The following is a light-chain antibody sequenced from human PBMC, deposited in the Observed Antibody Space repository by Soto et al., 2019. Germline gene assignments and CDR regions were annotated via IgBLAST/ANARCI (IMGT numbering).Light chain of an antibody. CDR1: QNIGSN. CDR2: GAS. V-gene: IGKV3-15*01. CDR3: QQYNNWPPYT. Sequence: TQSPATLSASPGERVILSCRASQNIGSNLAWYQQRPGQAPRLLMYGASTRATETPARFSGSGSATDFTLTISSLQSEDFAVYYCQQYNNWPPYTFGQGTK. J-gene: IGKJ2*01.